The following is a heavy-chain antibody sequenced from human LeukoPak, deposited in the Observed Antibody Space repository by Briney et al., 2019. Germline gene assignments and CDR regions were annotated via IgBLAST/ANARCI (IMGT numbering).Heavy chain of an antibody. J-gene: IGHJ4*02. D-gene: IGHD6-13*01. CDR3: AKNGGRPITAAGVYFDY. CDR2: ISGNSAFT. V-gene: IGHV3-23*01. Sequence: PGGSLRLSCAASGFTFNNYAMSWVRQAPGKGLEWVSTISGNSAFTYYADSVKGRFTISRDNSKNTLYLQMNSLRAEDTAIYSCAKNGGRPITAAGVYFDYWGQGTLVTVSS. CDR1: GFTFNNYA.